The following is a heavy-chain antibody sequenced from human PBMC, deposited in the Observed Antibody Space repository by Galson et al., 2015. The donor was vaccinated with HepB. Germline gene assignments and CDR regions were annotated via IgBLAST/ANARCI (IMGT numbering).Heavy chain of an antibody. CDR2: INHSGST. V-gene: IGHV4-34*01. CDR1: GGSFSGYY. CDR3: ARLGYCTNDY. J-gene: IGHJ4*02. D-gene: IGHD2-8*01. Sequence: SETLSLTCAVYGGSFSGYYWSWIRQPPGKGLEWIGDINHSGSTNYNPSLKSRVTISVDTSKDQFSLKLSSVTAADTAVYYCARLGYCTNDYWGQGTLVTVSS.